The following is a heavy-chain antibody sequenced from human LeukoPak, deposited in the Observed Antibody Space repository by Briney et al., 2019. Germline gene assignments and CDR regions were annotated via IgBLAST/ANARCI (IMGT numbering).Heavy chain of an antibody. D-gene: IGHD5-18*01. CDR1: GGSFSGYY. CDR3: AIAVDTAMELDY. V-gene: IGHV4-34*01. J-gene: IGHJ4*02. Sequence: SETLSLTCAVYGGSFSGYYWSWIRQPPGKGLEWIGEINHSGSTNYNPSLKSRVTISVDTSKNQFSLKLSSVTAADTAVYYCAIAVDTAMELDYWGQGTLVTVSS. CDR2: INHSGST.